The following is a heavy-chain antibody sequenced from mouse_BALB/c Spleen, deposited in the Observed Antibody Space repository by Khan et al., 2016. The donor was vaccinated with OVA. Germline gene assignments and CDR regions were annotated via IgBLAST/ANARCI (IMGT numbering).Heavy chain of an antibody. CDR2: IWGDGST. V-gene: IGHV2-6-7*01. CDR3: ARAYYGNYREAMDY. CDR1: GFSLTGYG. J-gene: IGHJ4*01. Sequence: QVQLKESGPGLVAPSQSLSITCTVPGFSLTGYGVNWVRQPPGKGLEWLGMIWGDGSTDYNSALKSRLSISKDNSKSQVFLKMHSLQTDDTARYYGARAYYGNYREAMDYWGQGTSVTVSS. D-gene: IGHD2-10*01.